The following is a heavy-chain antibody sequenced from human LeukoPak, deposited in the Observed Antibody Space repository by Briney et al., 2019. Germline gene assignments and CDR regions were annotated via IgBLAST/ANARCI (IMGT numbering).Heavy chain of an antibody. CDR2: ISGSGGST. CDR1: GFTFSSYA. J-gene: IGHJ5*02. CDR3: AKGGYCSGGSCHTPADWLDP. V-gene: IGHV3-23*01. D-gene: IGHD2-15*01. Sequence: GGSLRLSCAASGFTFSSYAMSWVRQAPGKGLEWVSAISGSGGSTYYADSVKGRFTISRDNSKNTLYLQMNSLRAEDTAVYYCAKGGYCSGGSCHTPADWLDPWGQGTLVTVSS.